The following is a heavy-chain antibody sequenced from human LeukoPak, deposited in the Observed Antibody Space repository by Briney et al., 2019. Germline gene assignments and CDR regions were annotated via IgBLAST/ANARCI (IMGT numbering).Heavy chain of an antibody. J-gene: IGHJ4*02. Sequence: PGRSLRLSCAASGFTFSSYGMHWVRQAPGKGVEGVAVIWYDGSNKYYADSVKGRFTISRENCKNTVYLQMNSLRAEDAAVYYCARQRWDDSGSYFDYWGQGTLVTVSS. D-gene: IGHD1-26*01. CDR3: ARQRWDDSGSYFDY. CDR1: GFTFSSYG. V-gene: IGHV3-33*01. CDR2: IWYDGSNK.